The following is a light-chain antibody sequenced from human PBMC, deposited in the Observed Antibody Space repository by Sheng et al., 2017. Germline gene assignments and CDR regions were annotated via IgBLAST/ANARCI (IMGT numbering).Light chain of an antibody. CDR1: SSDVGTYDL. Sequence: QSALTQPASVSGSLGQSITIPCAGTSSDVGTYDLVSWYQQHPGKAPKLIIYEARKRPSGISFRFSGSKSGTVASLTIYGLQTEDEADYYCRSYAGSGLRVFGSGTKVTVL. CDR2: EAR. J-gene: IGLJ1*01. CDR3: RSYAGSGLRV. V-gene: IGLV2-23*01.